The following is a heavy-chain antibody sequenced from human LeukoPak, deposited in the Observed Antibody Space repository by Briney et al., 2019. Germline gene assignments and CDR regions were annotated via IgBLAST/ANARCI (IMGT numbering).Heavy chain of an antibody. CDR2: IYDGGSA. CDR3: ARGDSRRGAWYFDL. J-gene: IGHJ2*01. D-gene: IGHD6-13*01. V-gene: IGHV4-30-2*01. CDR1: GGSISNGGYS. Sequence: PSETLSLTRAVSGGSISNGGYSWSWIRQPPGKGLEWIGYIYDGGSAYYNPSLKSRVTISVDRSKNHFSLRLSSVTAADTAVYYCARGDSRRGAWYFDLWGRGTLVTVSS.